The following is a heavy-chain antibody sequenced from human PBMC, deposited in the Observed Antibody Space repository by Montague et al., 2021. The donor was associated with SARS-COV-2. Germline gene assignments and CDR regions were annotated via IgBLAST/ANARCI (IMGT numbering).Heavy chain of an antibody. CDR3: ARSSGSYSTFDF. D-gene: IGHD3-10*01. CDR2: INDRGVTNY. V-gene: IGHV4-34*01. CDR1: GESFSGFF. Sequence: SETLSLTCAVYGESFSGFFWSWIRQPPGKGLEWIAEINDRGVTNYNFNPSLRSRVTISVDTSKSQFSLKLSSVTAADTGVYYCARSSGSYSTFDFWGQGTLVTVSS. J-gene: IGHJ4*02.